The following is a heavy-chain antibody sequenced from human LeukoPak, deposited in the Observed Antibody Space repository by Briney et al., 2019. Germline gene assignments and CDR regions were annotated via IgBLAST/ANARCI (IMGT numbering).Heavy chain of an antibody. D-gene: IGHD3-3*01. CDR2: INWNGGST. Sequence: VGSLRLSCAASGFTFDDYGMSWVRQAPGKGLEWGSCINWNGGSTGYADSVKGRFTISRDNAKNSLYLQMNSLRAEDTALYYCAREYYDFWSGYYTYYYYYYMDDWGKGTTVTVSS. CDR1: GFTFDDYG. V-gene: IGHV3-20*04. CDR3: AREYYDFWSGYYTYYYYYYMDD. J-gene: IGHJ6*03.